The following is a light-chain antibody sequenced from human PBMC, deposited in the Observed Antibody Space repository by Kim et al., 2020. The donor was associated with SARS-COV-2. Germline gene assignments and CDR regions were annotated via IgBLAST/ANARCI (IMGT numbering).Light chain of an antibody. CDR1: SSNIGSNY. CDR3: AAWDDSLSGPV. CDR2: RNN. Sequence: ELTQPPSASGTPGQRVTISCSGSSSNIGSNYVYWYQQLPGTAPKLLIYRNNQRPSGVPDRFSGSKSGTSASLAISGLRSEDEADYYCAAWDDSLSGPVFGGGTQMNV. V-gene: IGLV1-47*01. J-gene: IGLJ2*01.